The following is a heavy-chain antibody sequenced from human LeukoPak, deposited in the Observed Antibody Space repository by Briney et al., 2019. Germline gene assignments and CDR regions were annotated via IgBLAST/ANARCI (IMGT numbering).Heavy chain of an antibody. CDR1: GGSISSSSYY. D-gene: IGHD4-17*01. J-gene: IGHJ4*02. CDR2: IYYSGST. Sequence: SETLSLTCTVSGGSISSSSYYWGWLRQPPGKGLEWIGSIYYSGSTYYIPSLKSRVTISVDTSKNQFSLKLSSVTAADTAVYYCARLPTVTFFDYWGQGTLVTVSS. CDR3: ARLPTVTFFDY. V-gene: IGHV4-39*01.